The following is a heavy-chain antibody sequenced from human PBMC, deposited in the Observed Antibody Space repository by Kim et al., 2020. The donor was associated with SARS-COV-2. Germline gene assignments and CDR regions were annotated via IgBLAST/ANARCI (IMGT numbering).Heavy chain of an antibody. CDR3: ATGPAVAGTLVHYYYYYGMDV. D-gene: IGHD6-19*01. V-gene: IGHV1-24*01. Sequence: ASVKVSCKVSGYTLTELSMHWVRQAPGKGLEWMGGFDPEDGETIYAQKFQGRVTMTEDTSTDTAYMELSSLRSEDTAVYYCATGPAVAGTLVHYYYYYGMDVWGKGTTVTVSS. J-gene: IGHJ6*04. CDR2: FDPEDGET. CDR1: GYTLTELS.